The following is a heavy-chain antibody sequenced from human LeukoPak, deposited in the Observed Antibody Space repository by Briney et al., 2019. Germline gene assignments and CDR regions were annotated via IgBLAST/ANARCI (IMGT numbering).Heavy chain of an antibody. CDR2: VNDSGGT. V-gene: IGHV4-34*01. J-gene: IGHJ4*02. CDR3: ASGSDSTAFDY. CDR1: IDSFTNYY. Sequence: SETLSLTCAVYIDSFTNYYWNWIRQTPGKGLEWIGEVNDSGGTNINPSLRSRVTISVDTSKNQFSLKLSSVTAADTAVYYCASGSDSTAFDYWGQGTLVTVSS.